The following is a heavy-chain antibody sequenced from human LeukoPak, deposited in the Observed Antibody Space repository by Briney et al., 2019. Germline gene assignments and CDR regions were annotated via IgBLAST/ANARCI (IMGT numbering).Heavy chain of an antibody. J-gene: IGHJ4*02. CDR2: IYYIGST. CDR3: ARRRYYDSSGYNPTYYFDY. V-gene: IGHV4-59*01. Sequence: PSETLFLTCTVSGGSISNYYWNWIRQPPGRGLEWIWYIYYIGSTKYNPSLKSRGTTSVDTSKNQFSLKLNFVTAADTAVYYCARRRYYDSSGYNPTYYFDYWGQGILVTVSS. D-gene: IGHD3-22*01. CDR1: GGSISNYY.